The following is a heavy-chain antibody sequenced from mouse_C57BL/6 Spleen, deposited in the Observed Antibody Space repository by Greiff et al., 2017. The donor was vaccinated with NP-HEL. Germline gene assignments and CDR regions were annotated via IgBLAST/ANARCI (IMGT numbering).Heavy chain of an antibody. V-gene: IGHV10-1*01. J-gene: IGHJ2*01. Sequence: EVQGVESGGGLVQPKGSLKLSCAASGFSFTTYAMNWVRQAPGQGLEWVARIRSKSNNYATYYADSVKDRFTISRDDSESMLYLQMNNLKTEDTAMYYCVRQGSPGYFDYWGQGTTLTVSS. CDR3: VRQGSPGYFDY. CDR1: GFSFTTYA. CDR2: IRSKSNNYAT.